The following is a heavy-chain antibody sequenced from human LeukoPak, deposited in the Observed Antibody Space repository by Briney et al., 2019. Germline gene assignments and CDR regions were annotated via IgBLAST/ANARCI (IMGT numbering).Heavy chain of an antibody. Sequence: GGSLRLSCAASGFTFGSYGMSWVRQAPGKGLEWVSFITPNADRTSYADSVEGRFTISRDIPRNTLYMQMNSLRDEDTALYYCAIMHGYYDGSGYWVQRGQGTLVTVSS. CDR2: ITPNADRT. CDR1: GFTFGSYG. V-gene: IGHV3-23*01. J-gene: IGHJ1*01. D-gene: IGHD3-22*01. CDR3: AIMHGYYDGSGYWVQ.